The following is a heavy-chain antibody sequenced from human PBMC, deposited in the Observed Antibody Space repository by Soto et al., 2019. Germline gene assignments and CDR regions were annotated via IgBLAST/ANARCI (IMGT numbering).Heavy chain of an antibody. CDR3: ARDLDHTMVRGVPESSPKNNWFDP. CDR1: GFTFSSYG. J-gene: IGHJ5*02. V-gene: IGHV3-33*01. Sequence: GGSVRLSCAASGFTFSSYGMHWVRQAPGKGLEWVAVIWYDGSNKYYADSVKGRFTISRDNSKNTLYLQMNSLRAEDTAVYYCARDLDHTMVRGVPESSPKNNWFDPWGQGTLVTVAS. CDR2: IWYDGSNK. D-gene: IGHD3-10*01.